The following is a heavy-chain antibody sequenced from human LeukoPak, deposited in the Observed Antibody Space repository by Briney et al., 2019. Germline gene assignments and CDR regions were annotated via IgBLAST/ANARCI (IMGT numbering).Heavy chain of an antibody. D-gene: IGHD3-10*01. V-gene: IGHV4-34*01. J-gene: IGHJ4*02. CDR1: GGSISSYY. CDR3: ARHASYYYGSGSYYNR. Sequence: SETLSLTCTVSGGSISSYYWSWIRQPPGKGLEWIGEINHSGSTNYNPSLKSRVTISVDTSKNQFSLKLSSVTAADTAVYYCARHASYYYGSGSYYNRWGQGTLVTVSS. CDR2: INHSGST.